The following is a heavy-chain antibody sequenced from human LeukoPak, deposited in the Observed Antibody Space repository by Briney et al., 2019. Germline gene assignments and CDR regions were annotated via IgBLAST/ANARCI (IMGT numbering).Heavy chain of an antibody. CDR3: ARDRFGSYSSSWTDY. CDR1: GFTFSSYS. Sequence: GGSLRLSCAASGFTFSSYSMNWVRQAPGKGLEWVSSISSSSSSYIYYADSVKGRFTISRDNAKNSLYLQMNSLRAEDTAVYYCARDRFGSYSSSWTDYWGQGTLATVSS. D-gene: IGHD6-13*01. CDR2: ISSSSSSYI. J-gene: IGHJ4*02. V-gene: IGHV3-21*01.